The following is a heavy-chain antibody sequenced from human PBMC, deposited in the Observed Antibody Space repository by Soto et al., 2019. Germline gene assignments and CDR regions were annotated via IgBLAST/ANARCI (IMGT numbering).Heavy chain of an antibody. CDR2: ISYDGSNK. CDR3: AKEKLVLRFLEWLLPLDY. J-gene: IGHJ4*02. Sequence: GGSLRLSCAASGFTFSSYGMHWVRQAPGKGLEWVAVISYDGSNKYYADSVKGRFTISRDNSKNTLYLQMNSLRAEDTAVYYCAKEKLVLRFLEWLLPLDYWGQGTLVTVSS. V-gene: IGHV3-30*18. CDR1: GFTFSSYG. D-gene: IGHD3-3*01.